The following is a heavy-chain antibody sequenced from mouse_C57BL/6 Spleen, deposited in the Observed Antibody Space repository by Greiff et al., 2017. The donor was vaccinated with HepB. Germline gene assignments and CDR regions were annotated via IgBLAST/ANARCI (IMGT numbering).Heavy chain of an antibody. J-gene: IGHJ2*01. CDR2: INPSTGGT. Sequence: EVQLQQSGPELVKPGASVKISCKASGYSFTGYYMNWVKQSPEKSLEWIGEINPSTGGTTYNQKFKAKATLTVDKSSSTAYMQLKSLTSEDSAVYYCARGLRPYYFDYWGQGTTLTVSS. D-gene: IGHD1-1*01. V-gene: IGHV1-42*01. CDR1: GYSFTGYY. CDR3: ARGLRPYYFDY.